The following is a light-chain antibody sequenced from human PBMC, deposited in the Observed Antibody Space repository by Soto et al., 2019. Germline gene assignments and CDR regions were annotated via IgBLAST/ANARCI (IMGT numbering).Light chain of an antibody. Sequence: DIQMTQSPSTLSASVGDRVTITCRASQSISSWVAWYQQKPGKAPKVLIYKASSLESGVPSRFSGSGSGTEFTLTISSLQPDDFAIYYCQQYNSYSRTFGQGTKVEIK. CDR3: QQYNSYSRT. CDR1: QSISSW. CDR2: KAS. V-gene: IGKV1-5*03. J-gene: IGKJ1*01.